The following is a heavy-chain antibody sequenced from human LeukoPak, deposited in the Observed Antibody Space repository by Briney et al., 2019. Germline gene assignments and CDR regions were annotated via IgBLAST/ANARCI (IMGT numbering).Heavy chain of an antibody. D-gene: IGHD2-15*01. Sequence: SETLSLTCAVYGGSFSGYYWSWIRQPPGKGLEWIGEINHSGSTNYNPYVKSRVTISVDTSKNQFSLKLSSVTAADTAVYYCARWGSGGSCSHCYYGMDVWGKGTTVTVSS. CDR2: INHSGST. CDR3: ARWGSGGSCSHCYYGMDV. J-gene: IGHJ6*04. CDR1: GGSFSGYY. V-gene: IGHV4-34*01.